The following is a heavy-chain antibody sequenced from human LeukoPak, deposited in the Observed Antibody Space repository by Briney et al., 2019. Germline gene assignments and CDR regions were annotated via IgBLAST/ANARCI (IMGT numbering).Heavy chain of an antibody. D-gene: IGHD5-18*01. V-gene: IGHV4-59*01. CDR3: ARDRGYSYGLDY. CDR1: GGSISSYY. Sequence: SETLSLTCTVSGGSISSYYWSWIRQPPGKGLEWIGYIYYSGSTNYNPSLKSRVTISVDTSKNQFSLKLSSVTAADTAVYYSARDRGYSYGLDYWGQGTLVTVSS. CDR2: IYYSGST. J-gene: IGHJ4*02.